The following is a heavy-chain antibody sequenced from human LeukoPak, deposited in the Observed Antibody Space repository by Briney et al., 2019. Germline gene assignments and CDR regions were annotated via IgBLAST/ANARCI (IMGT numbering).Heavy chain of an antibody. CDR3: ARGPYDSSGYYYSFDH. D-gene: IGHD3-22*01. CDR2: IIPIFGTA. CDR1: GGTFSSYA. V-gene: IGHV1-69*05. Sequence: SVKLSCKASGGTFSSYAISWVRQAPGQGLEWMGGIIPIFGTAKYAQKFQGRVTITTDESTSTGYMELSSLRSEDTAVYYCARGPYDSSGYYYSFDHWGQGTLVTVSS. J-gene: IGHJ4*02.